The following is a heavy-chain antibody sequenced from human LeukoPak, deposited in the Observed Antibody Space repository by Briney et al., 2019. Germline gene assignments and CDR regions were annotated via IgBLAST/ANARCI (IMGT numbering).Heavy chain of an antibody. CDR1: GGSISSYY. J-gene: IGHJ4*02. Sequence: SETLSLTCTVSGGSISSYYWSWIRQPPGKGLEWIGYIYYSGSTNYNPSLKSRVTISVDTSKSQCSLKLSSVTAADTAAYYCARGGSTIFGVVIIENFDYWGARTLVTVSS. D-gene: IGHD3-3*01. CDR2: IYYSGST. V-gene: IGHV4-59*12. CDR3: ARGGSTIFGVVIIENFDY.